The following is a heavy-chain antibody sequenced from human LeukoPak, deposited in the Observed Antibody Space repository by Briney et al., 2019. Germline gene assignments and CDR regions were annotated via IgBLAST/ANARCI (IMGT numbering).Heavy chain of an antibody. CDR1: GYTFTSYG. Sequence: GASVKVSCKASGYTFTSYGISWVRQAPGQGLEWMGGIIPIFGTANYAQKFQGRVTITADKSTSTAYMELSSLRSEDTAVYYCARVEETWVAWSWAFGYWGQGNLVNGSS. CDR2: IIPIFGTA. D-gene: IGHD5-12*01. V-gene: IGHV1-69*06. CDR3: ARVEETWVAWSWAFGY. J-gene: IGHJ4*02.